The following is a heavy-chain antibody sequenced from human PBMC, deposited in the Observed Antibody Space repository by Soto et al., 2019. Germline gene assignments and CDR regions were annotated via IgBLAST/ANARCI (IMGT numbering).Heavy chain of an antibody. J-gene: IGHJ5*02. CDR3: ARASITISGVVIMGNWFDP. CDR1: GGSVRSGSYY. D-gene: IGHD3-3*01. V-gene: IGHV4-61*01. CDR2: IYYSGST. Sequence: SETLSLTCTVSGGSVRSGSYYWSWIRQPPGKGLEWIGYIYYSGSTNYKPSLKSRVTISVDTSKNQFSLKLSSVTAADTAVYYCARASITISGVVIMGNWFDPWGQGTLVTVSS.